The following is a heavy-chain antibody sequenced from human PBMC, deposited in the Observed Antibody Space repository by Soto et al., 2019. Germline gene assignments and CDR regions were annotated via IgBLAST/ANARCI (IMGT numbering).Heavy chain of an antibody. J-gene: IGHJ6*03. Sequence: SETLSLTCVVSGGSLSDYFWSWIRQPPGMALEWIGEINHLGSINYNPSLKSRVTISVDTSKNQFSLKLSSVTAADTAVYYCSRLDYGDYFSYYYYYMDVWGKGTTVTVSS. CDR2: INHLGSI. CDR1: GGSLSDYF. D-gene: IGHD4-17*01. V-gene: IGHV4-34*01. CDR3: SRLDYGDYFSYYYYYMDV.